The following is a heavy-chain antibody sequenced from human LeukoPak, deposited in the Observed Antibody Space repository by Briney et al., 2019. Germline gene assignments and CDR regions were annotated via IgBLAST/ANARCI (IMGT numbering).Heavy chain of an antibody. V-gene: IGHV3-21*01. D-gene: IGHD2-2*01. CDR3: ARDRGYCSSASCDGFSDY. CDR2: ISSSSSNI. Sequence: PGGSLRLSCAASGFTFSSYAMSWVRQAPGKGLEWGSSISSSSSNIYYADSVKGRFTISRDNAKNSLYLHMNSLRAEDTAVHSRARDRGYCSSASCDGFSDYWGQGTLVTVPS. J-gene: IGHJ4*02. CDR1: GFTFSSYA.